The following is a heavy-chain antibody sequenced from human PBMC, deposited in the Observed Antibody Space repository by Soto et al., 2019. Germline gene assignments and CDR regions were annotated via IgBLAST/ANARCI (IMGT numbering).Heavy chain of an antibody. D-gene: IGHD2-8*01. CDR3: AVYCTNGVCYSSGASWALDI. Sequence: GGSLRPSCAASGFTFSRYGMHWVRQAPGKGLEWVAVISYDGSNKYYADSVKGRFTISRDNSKNTLYLQMNSLRAEDTAVYYCAVYCTNGVCYSSGASWALDIWAQGTMVTVSS. CDR2: ISYDGSNK. CDR1: GFTFSRYG. V-gene: IGHV3-30*03. J-gene: IGHJ3*02.